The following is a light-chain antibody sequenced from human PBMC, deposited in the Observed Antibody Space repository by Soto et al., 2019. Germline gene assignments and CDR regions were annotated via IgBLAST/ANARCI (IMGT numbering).Light chain of an antibody. CDR1: QSVSSSY. CDR3: QQYGNSPMYT. V-gene: IGKV3-20*01. CDR2: GAS. Sequence: EIVLTQSPGTLSLSPGERATLSCRASQSVSSSYLAWYQQKPGQAPRLLIYGASSRATGIPDRFSGSASGRDSTLTISRLEPEDFAVYYCQQYGNSPMYTFGQGTKLEIK. J-gene: IGKJ2*01.